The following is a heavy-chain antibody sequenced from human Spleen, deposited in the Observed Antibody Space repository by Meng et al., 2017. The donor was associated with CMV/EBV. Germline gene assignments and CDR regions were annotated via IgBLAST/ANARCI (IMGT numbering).Heavy chain of an antibody. J-gene: IGHJ3*02. CDR3: ARGRRVGHDAFDI. V-gene: IGHV3-74*01. CDR1: GFTFSSDW. D-gene: IGHD1-26*01. Sequence: GGSLRLSCVASGFTFSSDWMHWVRQAPGKGLVWVSRINSDGSSTTYADSVKGRFTISRDNAKNTLYLQMNSLRAEDTAVYYCARGRRVGHDAFDIWGQGTMVTVSS. CDR2: INSDGSST.